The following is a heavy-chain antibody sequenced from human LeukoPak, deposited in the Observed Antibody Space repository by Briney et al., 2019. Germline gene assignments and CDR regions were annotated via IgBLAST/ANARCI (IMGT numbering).Heavy chain of an antibody. Sequence: GGTLRLSCAASGFTFRSYGMSWVRQAPGKGLQWVSTMSATGSDIHHADSVKGRFTISRDNSKNTLYLQMNSLRAEDTAVYYCAKDLVTWASENWYFDLWGRGTLVTVSS. J-gene: IGHJ2*01. CDR3: AKDLVTWASENWYFDL. CDR2: MSATGSDI. CDR1: GFTFRSYG. V-gene: IGHV3-23*01. D-gene: IGHD2-21*02.